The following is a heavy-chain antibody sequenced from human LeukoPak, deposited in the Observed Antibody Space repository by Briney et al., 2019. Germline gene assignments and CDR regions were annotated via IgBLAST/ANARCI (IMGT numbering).Heavy chain of an antibody. CDR3: ARDRGYLVFDY. D-gene: IGHD5-12*01. Sequence: PGGSPRLSCAASGFTFSSYWMTWIRQAPGKGLEWVANIKEDGSEKNYVDSVKGRFTISRDNAKNSLYLQVNSLRAEDTAVYYCARDRGYLVFDYWGQGTLVTVSS. CDR2: IKEDGSEK. J-gene: IGHJ4*02. CDR1: GFTFSSYW. V-gene: IGHV3-7*01.